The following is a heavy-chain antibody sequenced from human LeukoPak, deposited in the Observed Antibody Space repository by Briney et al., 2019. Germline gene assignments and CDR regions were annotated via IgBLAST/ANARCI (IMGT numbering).Heavy chain of an antibody. V-gene: IGHV3-7*03. CDR2: IKQDGSEK. CDR3: AREVDGGYCSGGSCYAFDI. J-gene: IGHJ3*02. D-gene: IGHD2-15*01. CDR1: GFTFSSYW. Sequence: GGSLRLSCAASGFTFSSYWMSWVRQAPGKGLEWVANIKQDGSEKYCVDSVKGRFTISRDNAKNSLYLQMNSLRAEDTAVYYCAREVDGGYCSGGSCYAFDIWGQGTMVTVSS.